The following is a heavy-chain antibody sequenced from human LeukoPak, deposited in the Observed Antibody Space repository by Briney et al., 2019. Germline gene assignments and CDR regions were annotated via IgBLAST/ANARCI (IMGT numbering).Heavy chain of an antibody. V-gene: IGHV3-30*02. CDR1: GFTFSTYD. Sequence: PGGSLRLSCAASGFTFSTYDMHWVRQGPGKGLEWVASIHYDGSNKYYADSVKGRFTISRDNSKNTLYLQMNSLRPEDTAVYYCAKVLSKGGGYYLTDYWGQGTLVTVSS. J-gene: IGHJ4*01. D-gene: IGHD3-22*01. CDR2: IHYDGSNK. CDR3: AKVLSKGGGYYLTDY.